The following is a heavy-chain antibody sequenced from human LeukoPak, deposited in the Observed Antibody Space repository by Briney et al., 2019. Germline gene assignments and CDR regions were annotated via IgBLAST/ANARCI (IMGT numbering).Heavy chain of an antibody. CDR3: ARGSQNYFDY. CDR2: IFHSGIT. CDR1: GYSISSGYY. Sequence: SETLSLTCTVSGYSISSGYYWGWIRQPPGKGLEWIDSIFHSGITHYNPSLKSRVTISLDTSKNQFSLRLSSVTAADTAVYFCARGSQNYFDYWGQGTLVTVSS. J-gene: IGHJ4*02. V-gene: IGHV4-38-2*02.